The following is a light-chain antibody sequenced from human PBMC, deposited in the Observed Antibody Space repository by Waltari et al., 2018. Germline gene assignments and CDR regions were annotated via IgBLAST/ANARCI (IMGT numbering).Light chain of an antibody. CDR3: SSYAGSNNLV. Sequence: QSALTQPPSASASPGQSVTISSPGTSSDVVGAHYVSCYQHPPGKAPKLMIYEVSKRPSGVPDRFSGSKSGNTASLTVSGLQAEDEADYYCSSYAGSNNLVFGGGTKLTVL. J-gene: IGLJ2*01. CDR1: SSDVVGAHY. V-gene: IGLV2-8*01. CDR2: EVS.